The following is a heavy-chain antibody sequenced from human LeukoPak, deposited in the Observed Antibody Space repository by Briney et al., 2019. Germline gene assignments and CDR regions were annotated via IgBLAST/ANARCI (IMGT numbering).Heavy chain of an antibody. CDR1: GYTFTSYA. Sequence: AASVKVSCKASGYTFTSYAMHWVRQAPGQRLEWMGWINAGNGNTKYSQKFQGRVTITRDTSASTAYMELSSLRSEDTAVYYCARGKIILTGRERSARGMDVWGQGTTVTVSS. D-gene: IGHD3-9*01. CDR2: INAGNGNT. V-gene: IGHV1-3*01. J-gene: IGHJ6*02. CDR3: ARGKIILTGRERSARGMDV.